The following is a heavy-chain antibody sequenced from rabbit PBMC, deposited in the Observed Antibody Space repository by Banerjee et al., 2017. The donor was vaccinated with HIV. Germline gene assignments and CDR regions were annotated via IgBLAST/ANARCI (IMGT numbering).Heavy chain of an antibody. V-gene: IGHV1S45*01. J-gene: IGHJ6*01. D-gene: IGHD8-1*01. CDR1: GFSFSSYY. Sequence: QEQLEESGGDLVKPEGSLTLTCTASGFSFSSYYMSWVRQAPGKGLEWIGCINSGTGGTCYASWAKGRFIISKTSSTTVTLQMTSLTAADTATYFCARDTGSSFSSYGMDLWGPGTLVTVS. CDR2: INSGTGGT. CDR3: ARDTGSSFSSYGMDL.